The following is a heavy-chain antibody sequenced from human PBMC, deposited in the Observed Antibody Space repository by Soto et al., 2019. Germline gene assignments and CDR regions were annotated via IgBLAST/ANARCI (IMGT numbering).Heavy chain of an antibody. Sequence: GDLVQVSCKTSGCSFTSLDINWVRQTAGQGLEWMGWMEPSTGRTGYAQKFQGRVTMTMDTSINTAYMEMTSLTSDDTAFYYCARGVSAGVDYWGQEALVTVSS. CDR3: ARGVSAGVDY. CDR1: GCSFTSLD. CDR2: MEPSTGRT. D-gene: IGHD6-19*01. V-gene: IGHV1-8*01. J-gene: IGHJ4*02.